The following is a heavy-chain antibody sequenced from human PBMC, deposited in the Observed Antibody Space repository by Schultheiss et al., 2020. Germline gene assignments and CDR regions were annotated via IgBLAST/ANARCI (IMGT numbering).Heavy chain of an antibody. V-gene: IGHV4-59*01. Sequence: GSLRLSCAASGFTFSSYWMHWVRQAPGKGLEWIGYINYSGSTYYNPSLKSRVTISVDTSKNQFSLKLSSVTAADTAVYYCARSGYDFWSGYYTIGGPNWFDPWGQGTLVTVSA. CDR2: INYSGST. D-gene: IGHD3-3*01. J-gene: IGHJ5*02. CDR1: GFTFSSYW. CDR3: ARSGYDFWSGYYTIGGPNWFDP.